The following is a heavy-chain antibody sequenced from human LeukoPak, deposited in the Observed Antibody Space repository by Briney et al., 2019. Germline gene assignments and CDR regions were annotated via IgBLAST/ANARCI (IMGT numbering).Heavy chain of an antibody. Sequence: SETLSLTCTVSGGSISSYYWSWIRQPPGKGLEWIGYIYYSGSTNYNPSLKSRVIISVDTSKNQFSLKLSSVTAADTAVYYCASALVVGAFDYWGQGTLVTVSS. CDR1: GGSISSYY. V-gene: IGHV4-59*01. D-gene: IGHD3-22*01. CDR3: ASALVVGAFDY. J-gene: IGHJ4*02. CDR2: IYYSGST.